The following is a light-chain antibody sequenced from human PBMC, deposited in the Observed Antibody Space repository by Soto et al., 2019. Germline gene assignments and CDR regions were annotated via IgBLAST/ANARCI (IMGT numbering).Light chain of an antibody. CDR3: QQYGSSLIT. V-gene: IGKV3-20*01. Sequence: EIVLTHSPGTLALSPGEGATLSWSASQTVSSSYLAWYQQKPGQAPRLLIYGASSRATGIPDRFSGSGSGTDFTLTISRLEPEDFAVYYCQQYGSSLITFGQGTRLEIK. CDR1: QTVSSSY. J-gene: IGKJ5*01. CDR2: GAS.